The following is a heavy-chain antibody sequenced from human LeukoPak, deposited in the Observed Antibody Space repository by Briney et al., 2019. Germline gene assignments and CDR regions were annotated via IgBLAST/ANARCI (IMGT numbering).Heavy chain of an antibody. J-gene: IGHJ4*02. CDR1: GYRFTSYW. CDR2: IYPGDSDT. CDR3: VRSAGATYFDY. V-gene: IGHV5-51*01. Sequence: GESLKISCKGSGYRFTSYWIGWVRQMPGKGLEWMGIIYPGDSDTRYSPSFEGQVTISADKSITTAYLQWSSLKASDTAMYYCVRSAGATYFDYWGQGTLVTVSS.